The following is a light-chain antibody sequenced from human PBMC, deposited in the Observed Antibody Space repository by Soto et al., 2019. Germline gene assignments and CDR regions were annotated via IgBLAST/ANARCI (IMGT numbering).Light chain of an antibody. Sequence: EIVLTQSPGTLSLSPGKRATLSCRASQSVSSSYLAWYQQKPGQAPRLLIYGASSRATGIPDRFSGSGSVTAFTLTISILEPEDFAVYYCKQFGSSRTFGQGTKVEIK. V-gene: IGKV3-20*01. CDR3: KQFGSSRT. J-gene: IGKJ1*01. CDR1: QSVSSSY. CDR2: GAS.